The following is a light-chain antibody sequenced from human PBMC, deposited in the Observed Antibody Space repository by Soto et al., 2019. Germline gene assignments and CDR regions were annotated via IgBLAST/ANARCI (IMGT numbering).Light chain of an antibody. CDR1: QNLLHSNGYNY. V-gene: IGKV2-28*01. CDR3: MQALQTRST. Sequence: DIVMTQSPLSLPVTPGEPASISCRSSQNLLHSNGYNYLHWYLQKPGQSPQLLNYLGFNRASGVPDRFSGSGSGTDFTLKSSRVEAEDVGVYYCMQALQTRSTFGQGTKVEIK. J-gene: IGKJ1*01. CDR2: LGF.